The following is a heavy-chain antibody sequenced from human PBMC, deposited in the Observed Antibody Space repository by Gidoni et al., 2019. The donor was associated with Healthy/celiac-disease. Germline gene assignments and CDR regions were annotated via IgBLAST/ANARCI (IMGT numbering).Heavy chain of an antibody. Sequence: QVQLVESGGGLVKPGGSLRLSCAASGFTFSEYYMSWIRQAPGKGLEWVSYISSSGSTRYYADSVKGRFTISRDNAKNSLYLQMNSLRAEDTAVYYCARGLHSYYDILTRFDYWGQGTLVTVSS. CDR1: GFTFSEYY. D-gene: IGHD3-9*01. CDR2: ISSSGSTR. V-gene: IGHV3-11*01. CDR3: ARGLHSYYDILTRFDY. J-gene: IGHJ4*02.